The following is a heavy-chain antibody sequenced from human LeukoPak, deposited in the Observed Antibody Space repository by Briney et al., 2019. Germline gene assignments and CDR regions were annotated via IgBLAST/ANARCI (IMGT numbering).Heavy chain of an antibody. D-gene: IGHD6-6*01. V-gene: IGHV3-21*01. CDR1: GFTFSSYW. J-gene: IGHJ4*02. CDR2: ISSSSSYI. CDR3: ARGVGSSSSY. Sequence: PGGSLRLSCEASGFTFSSYWMSWVRQAPGKGLEWVSSISSSSSYIYYADSVKGRFTISRDNAKNSLYLQMNSLRAEDTAVYYCARGVGSSSSYWGQRTLVTVSS.